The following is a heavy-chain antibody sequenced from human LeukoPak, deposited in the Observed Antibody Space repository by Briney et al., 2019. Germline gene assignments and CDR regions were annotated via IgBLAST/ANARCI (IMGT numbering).Heavy chain of an antibody. CDR1: GYTFTCYG. CDR3: ARFRGLERRWGDNWFDP. J-gene: IGHJ5*02. CDR2: ISAYNGNT. Sequence: ASVKVSCKASGYTFTCYGISWVRQAPGRGLEWMGWISAYNGNTNYAQKLQGRVTMTTDTSTSTAYMELRSLRSDDTAVYYCARFRGLERRWGDNWFDPWGQGTLVTVSS. V-gene: IGHV1-18*01. D-gene: IGHD1-1*01.